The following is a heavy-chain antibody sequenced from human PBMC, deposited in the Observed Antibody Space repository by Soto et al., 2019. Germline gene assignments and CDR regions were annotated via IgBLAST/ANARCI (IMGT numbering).Heavy chain of an antibody. CDR1: GFTFSDYY. CDR3: ARGRGGYYDFWSGYPRAYYFDS. J-gene: IGHJ4*02. Sequence: QVQLVESGGGLVKPGGSLRLSCAASGFTFSDYYMSWIRQAPGKGLEWVSYISSSSSYTNYADSVKGRFTISRDNAKNSLYLQMNSLRAEDTAVYYCARGRGGYYDFWSGYPRAYYFDSWGQGTLVTVSS. V-gene: IGHV3-11*06. CDR2: ISSSSSYT. D-gene: IGHD3-3*01.